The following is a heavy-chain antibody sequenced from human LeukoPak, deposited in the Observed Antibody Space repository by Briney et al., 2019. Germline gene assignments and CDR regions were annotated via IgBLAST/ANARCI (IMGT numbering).Heavy chain of an antibody. CDR3: AELGITMIGGV. Sequence: PGGSLRLSCAASGFTLSSYWMSWVRQAPGKGLEWVANIKQDGSEKYYVDSVKGRFTFSRDNGKHSLYLQMNSLRAEDTAIYYCAELGITMIGGVWGKGTTVTISS. CDR1: GFTLSSYW. D-gene: IGHD3-10*02. J-gene: IGHJ6*04. CDR2: IKQDGSEK. V-gene: IGHV3-7*01.